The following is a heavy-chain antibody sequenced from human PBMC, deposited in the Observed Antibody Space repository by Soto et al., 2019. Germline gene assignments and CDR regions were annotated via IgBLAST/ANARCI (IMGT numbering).Heavy chain of an antibody. D-gene: IGHD2-2*03. J-gene: IGHJ4*02. CDR3: AKDGGYCSSTSCYARYYFDY. CDR2: ISYDGSNK. Sequence: QVQLVESGGGVVQPGRSLRLSCAASGFTFSSYGMHWVRQAPGKGLEWVAVISYDGSNKYYADSVKGRFTISRDNSKNTLYLQMNSLRAEDTAVYYCAKDGGYCSSTSCYARYYFDYWGQGTLVTVSS. CDR1: GFTFSSYG. V-gene: IGHV3-30*18.